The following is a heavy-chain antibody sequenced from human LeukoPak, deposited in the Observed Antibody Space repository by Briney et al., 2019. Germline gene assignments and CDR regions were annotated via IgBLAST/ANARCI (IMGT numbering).Heavy chain of an antibody. J-gene: IGHJ4*02. Sequence: ASVKVSCKASGYTFTSYYIHWVRQAPGQGLEWMGWISAYNGNTNYAQKLQGRVTMTTDTSTSTAYMELRSLRSDDTAVYYCARDRPSVFGVVTRFDYWGQGTLVTVSS. CDR3: ARDRPSVFGVVTRFDY. D-gene: IGHD3-3*01. CDR1: GYTFTSYY. CDR2: ISAYNGNT. V-gene: IGHV1-18*04.